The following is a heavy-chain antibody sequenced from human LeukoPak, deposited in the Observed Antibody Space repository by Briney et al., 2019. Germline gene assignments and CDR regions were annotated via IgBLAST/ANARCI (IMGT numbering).Heavy chain of an antibody. V-gene: IGHV3-21*01. Sequence: GGSLRLSCAASGFTFSSYSMNWVRQAPGKRLEWVSSISSSSSYIYYADSVKGRFTISRDNAKNSLYLQMNSLRAEDTAVYYCARDLTYYYDSSGYYPDYWGQGTLVTVSS. J-gene: IGHJ4*02. CDR1: GFTFSSYS. CDR3: ARDLTYYYDSSGYYPDY. D-gene: IGHD3-22*01. CDR2: ISSSSSYI.